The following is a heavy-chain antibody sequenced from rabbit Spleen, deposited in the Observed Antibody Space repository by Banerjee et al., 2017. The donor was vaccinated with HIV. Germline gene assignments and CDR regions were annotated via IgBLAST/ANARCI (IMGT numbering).Heavy chain of an antibody. V-gene: IGHV1S40*01. CDR1: GFSFSSSDW. J-gene: IGHJ4*01. CDR2: IYADSSGST. CDR3: ARSPFNL. Sequence: QSLEESGGDLVKPGASLTLTCTASGFSFSSSDWIYWVRQAPGKGLEWVACIYADSSGSTYYASWAKGRFTISKTSSTTVTLEMTSLTAADTATYFCARSPFNLWGQGTLVTVS.